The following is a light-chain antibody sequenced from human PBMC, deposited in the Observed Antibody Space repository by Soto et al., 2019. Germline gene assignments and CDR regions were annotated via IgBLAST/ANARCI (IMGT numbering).Light chain of an antibody. V-gene: IGKV1-5*03. CDR3: QQYHTSPLT. Sequence: DIQMTQSPSTLSASVGDRVTITCRASQSISSWLAWYQQKPGKAPKLLIYKASSLESGVPSRFSGSGSGTEFTLTISSLQPDDFATYYCQQYHTSPLTFGGGTKVDIK. J-gene: IGKJ4*01. CDR1: QSISSW. CDR2: KAS.